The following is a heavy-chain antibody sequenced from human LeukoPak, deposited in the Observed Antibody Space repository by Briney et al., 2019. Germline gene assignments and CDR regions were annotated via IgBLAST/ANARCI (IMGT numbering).Heavy chain of an antibody. CDR1: GFTLSSYA. D-gene: IGHD3-22*01. CDR2: ISGSGGNT. V-gene: IGHV3-23*01. J-gene: IGHJ4*02. CDR3: AKAAWDSSGYYLLYDY. Sequence: GGCLRLSCAASGFTLSSYAMSWVRQAPGEGLEWVSAISGSGGNTYYADSVKGRFTISRDNSKNTLYLQMNSLRAEDTAVYYCAKAAWDSSGYYLLYDYWGQGTLVTVSS.